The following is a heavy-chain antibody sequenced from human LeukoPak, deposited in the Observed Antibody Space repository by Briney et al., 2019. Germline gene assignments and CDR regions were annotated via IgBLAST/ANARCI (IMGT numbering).Heavy chain of an antibody. CDR3: AKAPVGHCSGAFCYHFDS. CDR2: ISGDNPGT. Sequence: PGGSLRLSCAASGFTFSTYAMSWVRQTPGKGLEWVAAISGDNPGTYHANSVKGRFTISRDNSKNTLHLQMSGLRAEDTARYYCAKAPVGHCSGAFCYHFDSWDQGTLVTVSS. J-gene: IGHJ4*02. V-gene: IGHV3-23*01. CDR1: GFTFSTYA. D-gene: IGHD2-15*01.